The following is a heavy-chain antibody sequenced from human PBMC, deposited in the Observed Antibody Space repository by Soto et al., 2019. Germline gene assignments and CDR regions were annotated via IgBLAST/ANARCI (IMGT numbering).Heavy chain of an antibody. Sequence: QLQLQESGPGLVKPSETLSLTCTVSGGSIGSSSYYWGWIRQPPGKGLEWIGSIYYSGSTYYNPSLKSRVTISVDTSKNQFSLKLSSVTAADTAVYYCARQSAAGIYYYYYYGMDVWGQGTTVTVSS. CDR3: ARQSAAGIYYYYYYGMDV. CDR1: GGSIGSSSYY. CDR2: IYYSGST. V-gene: IGHV4-39*01. D-gene: IGHD6-13*01. J-gene: IGHJ6*02.